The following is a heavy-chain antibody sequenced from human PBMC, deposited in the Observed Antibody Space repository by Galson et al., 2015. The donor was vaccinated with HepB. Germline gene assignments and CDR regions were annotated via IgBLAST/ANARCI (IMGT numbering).Heavy chain of an antibody. CDR2: IIPIFGTA. CDR3: AIMDPFYGDSNPVTDY. V-gene: IGHV1-69*06. D-gene: IGHD4-17*01. Sequence: SVKVSCKASGGTFSSYAISWVRQAPGQGLEWMGGIIPIFGTANYAQKFQGRVTITADKSTSTAHMELSSLGSEDTAVYYCAIMDPFYGDSNPVTDYWGQGTLVTVSS. J-gene: IGHJ4*02. CDR1: GGTFSSYA.